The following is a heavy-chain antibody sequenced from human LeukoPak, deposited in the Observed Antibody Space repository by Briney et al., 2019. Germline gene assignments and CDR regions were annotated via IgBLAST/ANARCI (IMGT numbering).Heavy chain of an antibody. V-gene: IGHV3-48*03. D-gene: IGHD6-19*01. CDR2: ISSSGGTK. CDR3: SKLAVASADC. CDR1: GFIFSDYE. J-gene: IGHJ4*02. Sequence: PGGSLRLSCAASGFIFSDYEMLWVRHAPGKGLECVSNISSSGGTKYYADSVKGRFTISRDNAENSLYLQMNSLRAEDTGVYYGSKLAVASADCWGQGTLVTVSS.